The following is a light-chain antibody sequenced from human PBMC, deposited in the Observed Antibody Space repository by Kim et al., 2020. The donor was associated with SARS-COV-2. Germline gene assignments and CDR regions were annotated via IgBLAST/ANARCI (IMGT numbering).Light chain of an antibody. V-gene: IGLV1-47*01. J-gene: IGLJ3*02. CDR2: KNN. Sequence: QRVTFPCSGSSSNIGSNYVYWYQHLPGTAPKLLIYKNNQRPSGVPDRFSGSKSGTSASLAISGLRSEDDADYYCTTWDDSLSGRVFGGGTQLTVL. CDR1: SSNIGSNY. CDR3: TTWDDSLSGRV.